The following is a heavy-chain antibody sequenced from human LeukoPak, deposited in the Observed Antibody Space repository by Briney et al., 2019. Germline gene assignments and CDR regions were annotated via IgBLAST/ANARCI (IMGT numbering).Heavy chain of an antibody. V-gene: IGHV3-7*01. Sequence: PGGSLRLSCAVSGLNFSRYWMSWVRQAPGKGLEWVANIKQDGSEKYYVASVKGQFTISRDNAKNSVYLQMNSLRAEDTAVYYCARDNVVGDYSRWFDPWGQGTLVTVSS. J-gene: IGHJ5*02. D-gene: IGHD1-26*01. CDR1: GLNFSRYW. CDR3: ARDNVVGDYSRWFDP. CDR2: IKQDGSEK.